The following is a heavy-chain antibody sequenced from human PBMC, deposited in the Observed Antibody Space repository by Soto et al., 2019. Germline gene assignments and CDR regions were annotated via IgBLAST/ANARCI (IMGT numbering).Heavy chain of an antibody. CDR3: ARDTLYDSSGYYYVGYNWFDP. D-gene: IGHD3-22*01. Sequence: ASVKVSCKASGYTFTSYAMHWLRQAPGQRLEWMGWINAGNGNTKYSQKFQSRVTITRDTSASTAYMELSSLRSEDTAVYYCARDTLYDSSGYYYVGYNWFDPWGQGTLVTVSS. J-gene: IGHJ5*02. V-gene: IGHV1-3*01. CDR1: GYTFTSYA. CDR2: INAGNGNT.